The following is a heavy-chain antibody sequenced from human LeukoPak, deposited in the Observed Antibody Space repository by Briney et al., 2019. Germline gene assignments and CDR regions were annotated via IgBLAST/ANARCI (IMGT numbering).Heavy chain of an antibody. J-gene: IGHJ6*02. D-gene: IGHD6-19*01. CDR2: INHSGST. CDR1: GVSFSGYY. V-gene: IGHV4-34*01. Sequence: SETLSLTCAVYGVSFSGYYWSWIRQPPGKGLEWIGEINHSGSTNYNPSLKSRVTISVDTSKNQFSLKLSSVTAADTAVYYCARGLRIAVAALGLDVWGQGTTVTVSS. CDR3: ARGLRIAVAALGLDV.